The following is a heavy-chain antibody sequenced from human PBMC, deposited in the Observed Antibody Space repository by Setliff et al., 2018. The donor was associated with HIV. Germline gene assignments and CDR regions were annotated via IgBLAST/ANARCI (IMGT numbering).Heavy chain of an antibody. D-gene: IGHD2-15*01. V-gene: IGHV4-38-2*02. CDR3: ARDAGKGNCSGGRCFGFNYYYYLDV. J-gene: IGHJ6*03. Sequence: SETLSLTCAVSGFSISSGYYWGWIRQPPGKGLEWIGTIYHSGSTYYSPSLMSRVTISVDTSKNQISLKMKSVTAADTALYYCARDAGKGNCSGGRCFGFNYYYYLDVWGKGTTVTVS. CDR2: IYHSGST. CDR1: GFSISSGYY.